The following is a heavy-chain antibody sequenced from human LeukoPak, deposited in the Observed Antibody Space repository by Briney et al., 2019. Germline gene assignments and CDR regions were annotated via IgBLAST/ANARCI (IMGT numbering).Heavy chain of an antibody. CDR3: ARSGDWNYLEFWFDP. CDR1: GGSISSYY. Sequence: SETLSLTCTVSGGSISSYYWSWIRQPPGKGLDWIGYIYYSGSTNYNPSLKSRVTISVDTSKNQFSLKLSSVTAADTAVYYCARSGDWNYLEFWFDPWGQGTLVTVSS. V-gene: IGHV4-59*01. D-gene: IGHD1-7*01. J-gene: IGHJ5*02. CDR2: IYYSGST.